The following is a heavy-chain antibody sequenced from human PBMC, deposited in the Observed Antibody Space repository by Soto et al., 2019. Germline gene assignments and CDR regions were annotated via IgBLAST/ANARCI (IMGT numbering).Heavy chain of an antibody. Sequence: QVQLQQLGAGPLRPLETLSLTCGVSGGSFSGYYLAWIRQSPGRGLEWIGAINDRGSINYNPSLNSRVSISVDTSKNHYSLNLGAVTAADTAVYYCARESHDILTGPPVVWYFDLWGPGTLLTVSS. V-gene: IGHV4-34*01. J-gene: IGHJ2*01. CDR3: ARESHDILTGPPVVWYFDL. CDR2: INDRGSI. CDR1: GGSFSGYY. D-gene: IGHD3-9*01.